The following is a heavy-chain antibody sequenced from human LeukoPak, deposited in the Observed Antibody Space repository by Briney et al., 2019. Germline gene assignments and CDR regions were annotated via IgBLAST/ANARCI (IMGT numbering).Heavy chain of an antibody. CDR1: GYSISSNHW. V-gene: IGHV4-28*03. CDR2: IFYAGGT. Sequence: SETLSLTCAVSGYSISSNHWWGWIRQPPGKGLEWIGYIFYAGGTYYNPSLKSRVTISVDTSKNQFSLKLSSVTAADTAVYYCARVPLWFGTRGMDVWGQGTTVTVSS. D-gene: IGHD3-10*01. J-gene: IGHJ6*02. CDR3: ARVPLWFGTRGMDV.